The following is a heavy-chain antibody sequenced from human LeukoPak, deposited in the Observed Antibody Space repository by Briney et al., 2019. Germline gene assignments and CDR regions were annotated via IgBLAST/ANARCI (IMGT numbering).Heavy chain of an antibody. J-gene: IGHJ4*02. CDR1: GFTFSSYA. V-gene: IGHV3-23*01. CDR2: ISGSGGST. D-gene: IGHD3-22*01. CDR3: AKDRVDYYDSSGARPVDY. Sequence: PGGSLRLSCAASGFTFSSYAMSWVRQAPGKGLEWVSAISGSGGSTYYADSVKGRFTISRDNSKNTLYLQMNSLRAEDTAVYYCAKDRVDYYDSSGARPVDYWGQGTLVTVSS.